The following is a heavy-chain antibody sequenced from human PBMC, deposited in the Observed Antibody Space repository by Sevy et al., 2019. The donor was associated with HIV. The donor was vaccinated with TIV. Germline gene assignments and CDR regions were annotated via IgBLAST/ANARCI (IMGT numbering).Heavy chain of an antibody. V-gene: IGHV3-23*01. CDR2: ISGSGGST. Sequence: GGSLRLSCAASGFTFSTYAMHWVRQAPGTGLEWVSAISGSGGSTYYADSVKGRFTISRDNSKNTLYLQMNSLRAEDTAVDYCAKGFSSSWPRGLDYWGQGTLVTVSS. CDR1: GFTFSTYA. CDR3: AKGFSSSWPRGLDY. J-gene: IGHJ4*02. D-gene: IGHD6-13*01.